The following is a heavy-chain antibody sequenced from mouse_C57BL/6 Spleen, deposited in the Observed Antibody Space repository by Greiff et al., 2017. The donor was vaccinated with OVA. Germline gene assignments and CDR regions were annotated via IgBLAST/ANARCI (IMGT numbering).Heavy chain of an antibody. CDR2: IDPSDSYT. V-gene: IGHV1-50*01. J-gene: IGHJ3*01. CDR3: AFYYGYAWFSY. Sequence: QVQLQQPGAELVKPGASVKLSCKASGYTFTSYWMQWVKQRPGQGLEWIGEIDPSDSYTNYNQKFQGKATLTVDTSSSTAYMQLSSLTSEDSAVYYCAFYYGYAWFSYWGKGTLVTVSA. D-gene: IGHD2-2*01. CDR1: GYTFTSYW.